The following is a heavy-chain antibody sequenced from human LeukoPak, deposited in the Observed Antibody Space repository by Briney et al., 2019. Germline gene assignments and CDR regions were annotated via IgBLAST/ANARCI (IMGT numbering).Heavy chain of an antibody. CDR1: GYTFTGYY. CDR2: INPNSGGT. J-gene: IGHJ4*02. Sequence: ASVKVSCKASGYTFTGYYMHWVRQAPGQGLEWMGRINPNSGGTNYAQKFQGRVTMTRDTSISTACTELSRLRSDDTAVYYCARLSSSWAFDYWGQRTLVTVSS. D-gene: IGHD6-13*01. V-gene: IGHV1-2*06. CDR3: ARLSSSWAFDY.